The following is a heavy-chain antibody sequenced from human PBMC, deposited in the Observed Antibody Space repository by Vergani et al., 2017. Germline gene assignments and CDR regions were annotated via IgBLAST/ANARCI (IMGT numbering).Heavy chain of an antibody. Sequence: QMQLQESGPELVKASETLSLTCTVSGDSIISRSYYWGWIRQPPGKGLEWIWSIYNSGNGDSSSSLKSRVTISADTSKNQFSLRLTSVTAADTAVYYCASGKYYSDSTSHFRGRYFDVWGRGTLVTVPS. CDR3: ASGKYYSDSTSHFRGRYFDV. D-gene: IGHD3-16*01. J-gene: IGHJ2*01. CDR2: IYNSGNG. V-gene: IGHV4-39*01. CDR1: GDSIISRSYY.